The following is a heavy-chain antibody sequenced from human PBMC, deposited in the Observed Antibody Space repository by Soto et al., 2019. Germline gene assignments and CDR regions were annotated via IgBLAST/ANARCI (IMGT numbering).Heavy chain of an antibody. V-gene: IGHV3-7*03. J-gene: IGHJ3*02. CDR2: IKQDGSEK. CDR3: ARDRGIAARDAFDI. Sequence: GGSLRLSCAASGFTFSSYWMSWVRQAPGKGLEWVANIKQDGSEKYYVDTVKGRFTISRDNAKNSLYLQMNSLRAEDAAVYYCARDRGIAARDAFDIWGQGTMVTVSS. CDR1: GFTFSSYW. D-gene: IGHD6-6*01.